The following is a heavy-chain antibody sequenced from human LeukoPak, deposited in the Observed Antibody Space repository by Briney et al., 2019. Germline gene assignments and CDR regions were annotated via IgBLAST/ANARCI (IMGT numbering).Heavy chain of an antibody. CDR3: ARDEYLWVVIQLGLFDY. Sequence: GGSLRLSCAASGFTFSSYAMHWVRQAPGKGLEWVAVISTDGNNKYYADSVKGRFTISRDNSKNTLYLQMNSLRAEDTAVYYCARDEYLWVVIQLGLFDYWGQGTLVTVSS. CDR2: ISTDGNNK. D-gene: IGHD2-2*01. V-gene: IGHV3-30-3*01. CDR1: GFTFSSYA. J-gene: IGHJ4*02.